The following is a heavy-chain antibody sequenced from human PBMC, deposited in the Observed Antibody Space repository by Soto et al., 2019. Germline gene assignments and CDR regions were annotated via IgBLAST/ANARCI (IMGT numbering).Heavy chain of an antibody. J-gene: IGHJ4*02. CDR3: ARADYYDRSGFYCDY. Sequence: QVQLVQSGAEVKKPGASMKVSCKASGYIFANHYIHWVRQAPGQGLEGIGIINPSGGSTNYSQNFQRRVTRTIYTSRSIVYMWLRRWRSEDSPVYFCARADYYDRSGFYCDYCGQGTLVTVSS. CDR1: GYIFANHY. CDR2: INPSGGST. D-gene: IGHD3-22*01. V-gene: IGHV1-46*01.